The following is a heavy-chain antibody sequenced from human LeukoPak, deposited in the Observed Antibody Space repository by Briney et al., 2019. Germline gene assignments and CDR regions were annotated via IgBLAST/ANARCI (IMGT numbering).Heavy chain of an antibody. CDR3: AIVSAAAR. CDR1: GYTFTGYY. CDR2: INPNNGGT. J-gene: IGHJ4*02. V-gene: IGHV1-2*02. D-gene: IGHD2-2*01. Sequence: EASVKVSCKASGYTFTGYYIHWARQAPGQGLEWMGWINPNNGGTSYAQQFQGRVTMTRDTSISTAYMELTRLRSDDTAMYYCAIVSAAARWGQGTLVTVSS.